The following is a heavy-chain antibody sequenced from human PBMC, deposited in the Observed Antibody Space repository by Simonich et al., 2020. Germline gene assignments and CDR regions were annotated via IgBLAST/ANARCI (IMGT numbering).Heavy chain of an antibody. J-gene: IGHJ4*02. CDR1: GGSISSYY. V-gene: IGHV4-59*01. Sequence: QVQLQESGPGLMKPSETLSLTCTVSGGSISSYYWSWIRQPPGKGLEWIGYIYYSGSTNYTPSLKSRVTISVDTSKNQFSLKLSSVTDADTAVYYCARLPDYWGQGTLVTVSS. CDR3: ARLPDY. CDR2: IYYSGST.